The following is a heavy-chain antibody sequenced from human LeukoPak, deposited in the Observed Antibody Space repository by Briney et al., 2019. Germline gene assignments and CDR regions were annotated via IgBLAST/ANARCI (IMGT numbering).Heavy chain of an antibody. J-gene: IGHJ6*02. D-gene: IGHD6-19*01. CDR3: ARDISGWYSGGYFRMDV. Sequence: GGSLRLSCAASGFTFSDYWMHWVRRAPGKGLEWVAFISSDESDKYYADSVKGRFTISRDNSKNTLYLQMNSLRAEDTAVYYCARDISGWYSGGYFRMDVWGQGTTVTVSS. CDR1: GFTFSDYW. CDR2: ISSDESDK. V-gene: IGHV3-30-3*01.